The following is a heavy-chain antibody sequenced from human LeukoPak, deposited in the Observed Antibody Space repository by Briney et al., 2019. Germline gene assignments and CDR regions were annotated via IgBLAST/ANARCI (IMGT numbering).Heavy chain of an antibody. CDR3: ARTQGPGPDYYMDV. J-gene: IGHJ6*03. Sequence: GASVKVSCKASGYTFTGYYMHWVRQAPGQGLEWMGWINPNSGGTNYAQKFQGRVTMTRDTSISTAYMELSRLRSDDTAVYYCARTQGPGPDYYMDVWGKGTTVTVSS. CDR2: INPNSGGT. V-gene: IGHV1-2*02. CDR1: GYTFTGYY.